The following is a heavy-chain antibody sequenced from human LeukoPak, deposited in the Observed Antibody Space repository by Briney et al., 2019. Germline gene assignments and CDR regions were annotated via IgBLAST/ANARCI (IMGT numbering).Heavy chain of an antibody. CDR1: GGSISSGGYS. Sequence: SETLSLTCAVSGGSISSGGYSWSWLRQPPGKGLEWIGYIYHSGSTYYNPSLKSRVTISVDRSKNQFSLKLSSVTAADTAVYYRARGAIGAPVDYWGQGTLVTVSS. CDR2: IYHSGST. J-gene: IGHJ4*02. D-gene: IGHD5-12*01. V-gene: IGHV4-30-2*01. CDR3: ARGAIGAPVDY.